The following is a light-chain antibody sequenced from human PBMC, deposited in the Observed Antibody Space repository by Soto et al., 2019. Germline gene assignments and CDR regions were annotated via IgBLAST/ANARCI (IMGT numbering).Light chain of an antibody. CDR3: LQYKNSPIT. J-gene: IGKJ5*01. V-gene: IGKV1-17*01. Sequence: DIQLTQSPSLLSASIGDRVTITCRASEGIRNDLGWYQQKPGKAPKRLIFAASSLQSGVPSRFSGSGSGTDFTLTISSLQPEDFATYYCLQYKNSPITFGQGTRLEIK. CDR2: AAS. CDR1: EGIRND.